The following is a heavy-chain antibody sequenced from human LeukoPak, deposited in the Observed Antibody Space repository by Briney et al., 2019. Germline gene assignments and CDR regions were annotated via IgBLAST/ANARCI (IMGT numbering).Heavy chain of an antibody. CDR3: ARDGAPGIDY. Sequence: KPSETLSLTCTVSGGSISSYYWSWIRQPPGKGLEWIGYIYYSGSTNYNPSLKSRVTISVDTSKNQFSLKLSSVTAADTAVYYCARDGAPGIDYWGQGTLVTVSS. J-gene: IGHJ4*02. V-gene: IGHV4-59*01. CDR1: GGSISSYY. CDR2: IYYSGST. D-gene: IGHD4-17*01.